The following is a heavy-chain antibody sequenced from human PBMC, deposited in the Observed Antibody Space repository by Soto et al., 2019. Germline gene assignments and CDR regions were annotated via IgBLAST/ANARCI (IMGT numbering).Heavy chain of an antibody. CDR3: ARGLSGAKVDY. CDR1: GGSISSGDYY. Sequence: QGQLQESGPGLVKPSQTLSLTCTVSGGSISSGDYYWSWIRQSPGKGLEWIGHIYDRGSTYSNPYLNSRVFILVDTSNNQFSLNLNSVTAADTAVYYCARGLSGAKVDYWGRGPLVTVAS. CDR2: IYDRGST. D-gene: IGHD7-27*01. J-gene: IGHJ4*02. V-gene: IGHV4-30-4*01.